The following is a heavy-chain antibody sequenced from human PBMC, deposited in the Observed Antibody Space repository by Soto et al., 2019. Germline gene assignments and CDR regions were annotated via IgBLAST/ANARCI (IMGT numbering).Heavy chain of an antibody. CDR3: ARDETIAARPGYFDY. D-gene: IGHD6-6*01. V-gene: IGHV3-11*01. Sequence: GGSLRLSCAASGFTFSDYYMSWIRQAPGKGLEWVSYISSSGSTIYYADSVKGRFTISRDNAKNSLYLQMNSLRAEDTAAYYCARDETIAARPGYFDYWGQGTLVTVSS. CDR2: ISSSGSTI. J-gene: IGHJ4*02. CDR1: GFTFSDYY.